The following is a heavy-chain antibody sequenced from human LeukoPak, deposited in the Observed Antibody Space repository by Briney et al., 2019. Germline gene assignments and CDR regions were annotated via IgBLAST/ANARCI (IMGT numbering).Heavy chain of an antibody. CDR2: IYYSGST. CDR1: GGSISSGGYY. V-gene: IGHV4-31*03. CDR3: ARDRMRRGYYYGMDV. J-gene: IGHJ6*02. D-gene: IGHD2-8*01. Sequence: PSQTLSLTCTVSGGSISSGGYYWSWIRQHPGKGLEWIGYIYYSGSTYYNPSLKSRVTISVDTSKNQFSLKLSSVTAADTAVYYCARDRMRRGYYYGMDVWGQGTTVTVSS.